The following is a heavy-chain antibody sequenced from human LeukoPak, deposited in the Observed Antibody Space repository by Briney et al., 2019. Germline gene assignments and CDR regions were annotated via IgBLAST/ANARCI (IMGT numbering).Heavy chain of an antibody. CDR3: ARDLGHTGYDLYDY. D-gene: IGHD5-12*01. CDR2: MKQDGSEK. CDR1: GLNFRGYW. V-gene: IGHV3-7*01. J-gene: IGHJ4*02. Sequence: PGGSLRLSCAVSGLNFRGYWMAWVRQAPGKGLEWVANMKQDGSEKYYVDSVKGRFTISRDNAKNLLYLEMNSLRVEDTAVYYCARDLGHTGYDLYDYWGQGTLVTVSS.